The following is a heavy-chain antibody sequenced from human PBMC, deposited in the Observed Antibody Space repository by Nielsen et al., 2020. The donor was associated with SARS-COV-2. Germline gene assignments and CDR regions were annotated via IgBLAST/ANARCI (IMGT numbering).Heavy chain of an antibody. CDR1: GGTFSSYA. V-gene: IGHV1-69*13. CDR2: IIPIFGTA. J-gene: IGHJ4*02. Sequence: SVKVSCKASGGTFSSYAISWVRQAPGQGLEWMGGIIPIFGTANYAQKFQGRVTITADESTSTAYMELSSLRSEDTAVYYCARDRAVAGTFDYWGQGTLVAVSS. CDR3: ARDRAVAGTFDY. D-gene: IGHD6-19*01.